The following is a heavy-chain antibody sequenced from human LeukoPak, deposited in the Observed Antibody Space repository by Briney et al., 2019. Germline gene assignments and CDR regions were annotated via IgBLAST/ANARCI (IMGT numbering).Heavy chain of an antibody. J-gene: IGHJ4*02. V-gene: IGHV3-21*01. D-gene: IGHD2-15*01. CDR1: GFTFSSYS. CDR2: ISSSGSYI. Sequence: GGSLRLSCATSGFTFSSYSMNWVRQAPGKGLEWVSSISSSGSYIYYADSVKGRFTISRDNAKNSLYLQMNSLRAEDTAVYYCARASREGYCSGGSCYHYWGQGTLVTVSS. CDR3: ARASREGYCSGGSCYHY.